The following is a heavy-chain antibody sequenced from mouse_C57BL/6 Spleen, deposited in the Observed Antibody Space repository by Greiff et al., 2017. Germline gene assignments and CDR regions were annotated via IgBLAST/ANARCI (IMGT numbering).Heavy chain of an antibody. J-gene: IGHJ4*01. V-gene: IGHV5-17*01. CDR2: ISSGSSTI. Sequence: EVQLQESGGGLVKPGGSLKLSCAASGFTFSDYGMHWVRQAPEKGLEWVAYISSGSSTIYYADTVKGRFTISRDNANNTLFLQITSLRSEDTAMYYCARREDYYGSRVLYAMDYWGQGTSVTVSS. CDR1: GFTFSDYG. D-gene: IGHD1-1*01. CDR3: ARREDYYGSRVLYAMDY.